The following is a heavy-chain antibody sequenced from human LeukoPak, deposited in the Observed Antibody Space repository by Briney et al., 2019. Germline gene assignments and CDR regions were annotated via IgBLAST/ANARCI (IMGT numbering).Heavy chain of an antibody. CDR3: AKSSGVSPWTHYYYMDV. V-gene: IGHV3-23*01. Sequence: GGSLRLSCAASGFTFSSYAMNWVRQAPGKGLEWASVISGSGSSTYNADSVKGRFTISRDNSKNTLFLQMNSLRAEDTAVYYCAKSSGVSPWTHYYYMDVWGKGTTVTVSS. CDR1: GFTFSSYA. J-gene: IGHJ6*03. D-gene: IGHD3-3*01. CDR2: ISGSGSST.